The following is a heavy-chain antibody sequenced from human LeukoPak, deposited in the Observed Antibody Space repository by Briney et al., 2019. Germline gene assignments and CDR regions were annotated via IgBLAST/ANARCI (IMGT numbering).Heavy chain of an antibody. Sequence: GWSLRLSCPGSGFTFISYAMHWVRQAPGRGLEWVAVISYDGSNKYYAASVKGRFTISRDNSKNTLYLQMNSLRAEDTAVYYCARADCSGGSCYFHQNQPADYWGQGTLVTVSS. D-gene: IGHD2-15*01. CDR1: GFTFISYA. J-gene: IGHJ4*02. CDR2: ISYDGSNK. CDR3: ARADCSGGSCYFHQNQPADY. V-gene: IGHV3-30*04.